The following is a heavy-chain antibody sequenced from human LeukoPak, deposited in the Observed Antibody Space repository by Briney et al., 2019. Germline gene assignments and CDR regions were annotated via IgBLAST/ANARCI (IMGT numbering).Heavy chain of an antibody. CDR2: SGNRAARFPT. Sequence: PGGSLRFSCAASGFIFSDYYMDWVRQAPGKGLEWVARSGNRAARFPTMYAASVRGRFTISRDHSKDLLFLQMNSLKSEDAAVYYCVRGFNSFDIWGQGTRVTVSS. CDR1: GFIFSDYY. V-gene: IGHV3-72*01. CDR3: VRGFNSFDI. J-gene: IGHJ3*02.